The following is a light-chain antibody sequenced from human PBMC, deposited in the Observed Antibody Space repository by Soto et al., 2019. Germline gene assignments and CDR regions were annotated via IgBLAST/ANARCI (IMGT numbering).Light chain of an antibody. J-gene: IGKJ1*01. CDR2: KAS. V-gene: IGKV1-5*03. Sequence: DIQMTQSPSTLSGSVGDRVTITCRASQTISSWLAWYQQKPGKAPKLLIYKASTLKSGVPPRFSGSGSGTEFTLTISSLQPDDFATYYCQHYNSYSEAFGQGTKVDLK. CDR3: QHYNSYSEA. CDR1: QTISSW.